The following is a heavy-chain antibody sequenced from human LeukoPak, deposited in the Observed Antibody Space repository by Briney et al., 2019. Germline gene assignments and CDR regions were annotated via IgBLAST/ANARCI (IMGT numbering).Heavy chain of an antibody. CDR1: GYSFTSYW. CDR3: ARQTYCGGDCYSGVFDY. Sequence: GESLKISCKGSGYSFTSYWMGWVRQMPGKGLEWMGIIYPGDSDTRYSPSFQGQVTISADKSISTAYLQWSSLKASDTAMYYCARQTYCGGDCYSGVFDYWGQGTLVTVSS. CDR2: IYPGDSDT. D-gene: IGHD2-21*01. V-gene: IGHV5-51*01. J-gene: IGHJ4*02.